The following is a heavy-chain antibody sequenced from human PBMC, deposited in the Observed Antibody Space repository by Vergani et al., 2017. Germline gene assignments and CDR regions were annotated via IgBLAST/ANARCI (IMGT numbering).Heavy chain of an antibody. CDR1: GGSISSSSYY. CDR2: IYYSGNT. V-gene: IGHV4-39*07. CDR3: AGGGYGDDEPYFDY. D-gene: IGHD4-17*01. Sequence: QLQLQESGPGLVKPSETLSLTCTVSGGSISSSSYYWGWIRQHPGKGLEWIGSIYYSGNTYYNPSLKSRVPISVDTSKNQFSLKLSSVTAAATAVYYWAGGGYGDDEPYFDYWGQGTLVTVSS. J-gene: IGHJ4*02.